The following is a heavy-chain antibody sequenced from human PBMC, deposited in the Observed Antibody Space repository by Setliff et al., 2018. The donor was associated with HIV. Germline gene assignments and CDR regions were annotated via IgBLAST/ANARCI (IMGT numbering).Heavy chain of an antibody. CDR1: GYTFTSYD. CDR3: ARAQQQLVLPSFYYDYYMDV. Sequence: ASVKVSCKASGYTFTSYDINWVRQATGQGLEWMGWMNPDSGNTGYAQKFQGRVTMTRNTSISTAYMELSSLRSEDTAVYYCARAQQQLVLPSFYYDYYMDVWGKGTTVTVSS. V-gene: IGHV1-8*02. J-gene: IGHJ6*03. CDR2: MNPDSGNT. D-gene: IGHD6-13*01.